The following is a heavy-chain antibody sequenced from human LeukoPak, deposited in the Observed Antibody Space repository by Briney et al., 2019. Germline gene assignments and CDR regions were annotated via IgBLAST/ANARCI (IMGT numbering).Heavy chain of an antibody. CDR2: ISPNSGGP. J-gene: IGHJ4*02. CDR3: VRGYSYGFYFDY. CDR1: GYSFTGYY. D-gene: IGHD5-18*01. Sequence: ASVKVSCKTSGYSFTGYYIHWVRQAPGQGLEWMGRISPNSGGPNYGQKFQGTVTMTRDTSISTAYLELSNLRSDDTAAYYCVRGYSYGFYFDYWGQGPLVTVSS. V-gene: IGHV1-2*06.